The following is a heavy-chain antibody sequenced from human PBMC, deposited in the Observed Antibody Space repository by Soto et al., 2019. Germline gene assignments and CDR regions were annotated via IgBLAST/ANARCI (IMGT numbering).Heavy chain of an antibody. CDR1: GYTLTRYA. D-gene: IGHD3-9*01. J-gene: IGHJ6*03. CDR2: INAGNGNT. V-gene: IGHV1-3*01. CDR3: ARGPGITVFNYYYYYYMDV. Sequence: GASVKVSCKASGYTLTRYAMHWVRQAPGQRLDWIVWINAGNGNTKYSQKFQGRVTITRDTSASTAYMELSSLRSEDTAVYYCARGPGITVFNYYYYYYMDVWGKGTTVTVSS.